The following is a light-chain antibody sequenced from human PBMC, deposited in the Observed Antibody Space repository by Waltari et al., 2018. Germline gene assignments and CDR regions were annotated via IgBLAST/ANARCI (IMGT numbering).Light chain of an antibody. CDR3: QQYGSSPIT. V-gene: IGKV3-20*01. CDR1: QSVSSSY. CDR2: GVS. Sequence: EIVLTQSPGTLSLSPGERVTLSCRASQSVSSSYLAWYQQKPGQAPRLLIYGVSSRATGIPDRFSGSGSGTDFTLTINRLEPEDFAVYSCQQYGSSPITFGQGTRLEIK. J-gene: IGKJ5*01.